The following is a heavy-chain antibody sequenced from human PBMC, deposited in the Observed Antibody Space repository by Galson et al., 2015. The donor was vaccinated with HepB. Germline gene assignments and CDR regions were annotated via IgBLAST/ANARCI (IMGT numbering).Heavy chain of an antibody. CDR1: GFTFSSYW. CDR2: IKQDGSEK. V-gene: IGHV3-7*01. CDR3: AREYYDSSGYYSRLHYFDY. Sequence: SLRLSCAASGFTFSSYWMSWVRQAPGKGLEWVANIKQDGSEKYYVDSVKGRFTISRDNAKNSLYLQMNSLRAEDTAVYYCAREYYDSSGYYSRLHYFDYWGQGTLVTVSS. J-gene: IGHJ4*02. D-gene: IGHD3-22*01.